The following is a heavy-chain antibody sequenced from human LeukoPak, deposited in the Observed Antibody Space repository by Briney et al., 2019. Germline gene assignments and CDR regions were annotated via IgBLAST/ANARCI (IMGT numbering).Heavy chain of an antibody. J-gene: IGHJ4*02. D-gene: IGHD6-13*01. CDR1: GGTFSSYA. V-gene: IGHV1-69*01. CDR2: IIPIFGTA. CDR3: ARADSSWYYQIRGTLDY. Sequence: GASVTVSCTASGGTFSSYAISWVRQAPGQGLEWMGGIIPIFGTANYAQKFQGRVTITADESTSTAYMELSSLRSEDTAVYYCARADSSWYYQIRGTLDYWGQGTLVTVSS.